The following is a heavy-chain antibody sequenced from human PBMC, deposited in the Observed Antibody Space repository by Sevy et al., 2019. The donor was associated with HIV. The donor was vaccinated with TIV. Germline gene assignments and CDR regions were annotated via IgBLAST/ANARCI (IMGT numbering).Heavy chain of an antibody. CDR3: XXXXXXXXXXXXXYGLDL. V-gene: IGHV3-30*03. CDR1: GFTFSDYD. Sequence: GGSLRLSCEASGFTFSDYDMHWVRQAPGKGLEWLSFISDRGHITFYGDSVRVRSTISRDNAKNTLYLQVNSLKPEDXXXXXXXXXXXXXXXXXXXYGLDLWXXVTTVTVXS. CDR2: ISDRGHIT. J-gene: IGHJ6*02.